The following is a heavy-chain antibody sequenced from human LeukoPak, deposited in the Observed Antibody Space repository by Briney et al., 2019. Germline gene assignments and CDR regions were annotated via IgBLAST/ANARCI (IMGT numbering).Heavy chain of an antibody. CDR2: IIPILGIA. CDR1: GGTFSSYA. J-gene: IGHJ4*02. V-gene: IGHV1-69*04. D-gene: IGHD5-24*01. CDR3: AKEMATKEFDFDY. Sequence: EASVKVSCKASGGTFSSYAISWVRQAPGQGLEWMGRIIPILGIANYAQKFQGRVTITADKSTSTAYMELSSLRSEDTAVYYCAKEMATKEFDFDYWGQGTLVTVSS.